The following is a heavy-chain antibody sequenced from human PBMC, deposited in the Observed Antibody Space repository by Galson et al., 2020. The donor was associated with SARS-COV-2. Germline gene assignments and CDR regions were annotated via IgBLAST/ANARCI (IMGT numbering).Heavy chain of an antibody. Sequence: ASVKVSCKASGYTFTGYYMYWVRQAPGQGLEWMGWINPNSGGTNYAQKFRGRVTMTRDTSISTAYMELSRLRSDDTAVYYCARENSSGGEGSYYYGMDVWGQGTTVTVSS. V-gene: IGHV1-2*02. CDR2: INPNSGGT. J-gene: IGHJ6*02. CDR3: ARENSSGGEGSYYYGMDV. D-gene: IGHD6-19*01. CDR1: GYTFTGYY.